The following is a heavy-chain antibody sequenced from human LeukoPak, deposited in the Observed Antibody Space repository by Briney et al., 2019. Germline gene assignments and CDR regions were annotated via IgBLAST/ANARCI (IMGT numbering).Heavy chain of an antibody. V-gene: IGHV1-69*13. CDR3: ARDLAAAGIGEFDS. CDR2: IVPMFGTA. Sequence: SVKVSCKASGGSFRDCAISWVRRAPGQGLQWLGGIVPMFGTANYAQQLQGRVTITADESTTTVYMELNSLRSEDTAVYYCARDLAAAGIGEFDSWGQGTLVTVSS. J-gene: IGHJ4*02. CDR1: GGSFRDCA. D-gene: IGHD6-13*01.